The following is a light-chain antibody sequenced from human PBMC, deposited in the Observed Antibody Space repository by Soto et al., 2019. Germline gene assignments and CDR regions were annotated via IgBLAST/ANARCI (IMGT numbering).Light chain of an antibody. J-gene: IGKJ2*01. V-gene: IGKV1-39*01. CDR1: QSVSSY. Sequence: DIQMTQSPSSLSASVGDRGTITCRASQSVSSYLNWYQQKPGKAPKLLIYAASSLQSGVPSWFCASGSGTDFTLPISSLQSEDFATYYFQQSYSTPPTFGQGTNLEIK. CDR2: AAS. CDR3: QQSYSTPPT.